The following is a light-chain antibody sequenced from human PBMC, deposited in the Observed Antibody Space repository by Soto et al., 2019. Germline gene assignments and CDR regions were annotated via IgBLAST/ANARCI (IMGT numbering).Light chain of an antibody. CDR3: SSYTSSNTLGV. V-gene: IGLV2-14*01. J-gene: IGLJ1*01. CDR1: SSDVGGYNY. CDR2: DVS. Sequence: QSVLTQPASVSGSPGQSITISCTGTSSDVGGYNYVSWYQQHPGKAPKLMIYDVSNRPSGVSSRFSGSKSGNTASLTISGLQAEDEADYYCSSYTSSNTLGVFGTGTRSPS.